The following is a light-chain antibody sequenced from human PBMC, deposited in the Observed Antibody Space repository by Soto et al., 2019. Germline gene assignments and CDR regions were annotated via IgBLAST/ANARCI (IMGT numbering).Light chain of an antibody. CDR1: SSNIGKNY. J-gene: IGLJ3*02. CDR3: GTWDNSLSAYWV. CDR2: ENN. V-gene: IGLV1-51*02. Sequence: QAVVTQPPSVSAAPGQKVTISCSGSSSNIGKNYVSWYQQVPGTAPKFLIYENNKRPSGIPDRFSGSKSGTSATLGITGLQSGDEAEYYCGTWDNSLSAYWVFGGGTKVTVL.